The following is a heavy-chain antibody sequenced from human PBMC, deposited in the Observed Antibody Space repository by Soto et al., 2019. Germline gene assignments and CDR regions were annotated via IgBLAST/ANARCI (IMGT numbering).Heavy chain of an antibody. CDR2: INPSGGST. CDR3: ARDMTGSLLKLYRDRNYYYYYGMDV. Sequence: ASVKVSCKASGYTFTSYYMHWVRQAPGQGLEWMGIINPSGGSTSYAQKFQGRVTMTRDTSTSTVYMELSSLRSEDTAVYYCARDMTGSLLKLYRDRNYYYYYGMDVWGQGTTVTVSS. CDR1: GYTFTSYY. J-gene: IGHJ6*02. D-gene: IGHD3-9*01. V-gene: IGHV1-46*01.